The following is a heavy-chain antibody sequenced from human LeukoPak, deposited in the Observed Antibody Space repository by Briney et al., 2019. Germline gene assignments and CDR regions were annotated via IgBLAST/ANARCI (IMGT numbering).Heavy chain of an antibody. Sequence: GTSLRLSCTASGFNFGIYGMHWVRQAPGKGLEWVAVMWDDGTNENYVESVKGRFSISRDNGQRTLFLQMNSLRAEDTAVYYCAREYCSSTSCYTPGDYWGQGTLVTVSS. CDR2: MWDDGTNE. D-gene: IGHD2-2*02. V-gene: IGHV3-33*01. CDR1: GFNFGIYG. J-gene: IGHJ4*02. CDR3: AREYCSSTSCYTPGDY.